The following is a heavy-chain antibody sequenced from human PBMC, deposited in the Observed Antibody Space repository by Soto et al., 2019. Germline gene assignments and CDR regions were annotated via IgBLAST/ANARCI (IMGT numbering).Heavy chain of an antibody. Sequence: QVQLQQWGAGLLKPSETLSLTCVVSGGSLSDYFWSWIRQPPGMALEWIGEINHLGSINYNPSLTSRVTRSVDTSKNQFSLTLNSVTAADTATYYCARGGISHWAYFYYMDVWDRGTTVTVSS. D-gene: IGHD2-21*01. CDR2: INHLGSI. V-gene: IGHV4-34*01. CDR3: ARGGISHWAYFYYMDV. CDR1: GGSLSDYF. J-gene: IGHJ6*03.